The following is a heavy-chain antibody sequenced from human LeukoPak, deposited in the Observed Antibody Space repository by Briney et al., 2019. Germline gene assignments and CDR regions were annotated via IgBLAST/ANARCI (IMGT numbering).Heavy chain of an antibody. D-gene: IGHD1-14*01. V-gene: IGHV4-34*01. J-gene: IGHJ4*02. CDR2: INHSGST. CDR1: GDSFSGNY. CDR3: ATNVPGTTYFDP. Sequence: SETLSLTCAVYGDSFSGNYWTWIRQPPGKGLEWIGEINHSGSTNYNPSLKSRVTISIDTSKNQFYLNLTSVTPADTAIYYCATNVPGTTYFDPWGQGTLVSVSS.